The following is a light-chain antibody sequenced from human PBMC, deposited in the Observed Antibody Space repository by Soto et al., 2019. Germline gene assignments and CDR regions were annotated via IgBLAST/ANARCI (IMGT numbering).Light chain of an antibody. Sequence: EIVMTQSPATLSVSPGERATLSCRASQSVSSNLAWYQQKAGQAPRLLIHGASSRATGISDRFSGSGSGTDFTLTISRLEPEDFAVYYCQQYGSTRWTFGQGTKVDIK. V-gene: IGKV3-20*01. CDR2: GAS. CDR1: QSVSSN. J-gene: IGKJ1*01. CDR3: QQYGSTRWT.